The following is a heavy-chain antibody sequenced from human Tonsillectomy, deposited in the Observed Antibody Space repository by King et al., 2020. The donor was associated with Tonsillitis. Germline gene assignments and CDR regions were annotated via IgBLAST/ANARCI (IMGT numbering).Heavy chain of an antibody. J-gene: IGHJ4*02. CDR3: AKTYYYDSSGYYYDY. Sequence: VQLVESGGGLVQPGGSLRLSCAASGFTFSSYAMSWVRQAPGKGLEWVSAISGSGGSTYYADSVTCRFTISRDNSKNTLYLQMNSLRAEDTAVYYCAKTYYYDSSGYYYDYWGQGTLVTVSS. V-gene: IGHV3-23*04. CDR2: ISGSGGST. D-gene: IGHD3-22*01. CDR1: GFTFSSYA.